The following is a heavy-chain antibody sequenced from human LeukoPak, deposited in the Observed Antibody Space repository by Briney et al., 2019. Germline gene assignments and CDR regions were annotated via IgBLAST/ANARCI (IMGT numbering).Heavy chain of an antibody. Sequence: GGSLRLSCAASGFTFSNAWMSWVRQAPGKGLEWVGQTKSQSDGGTTDSAAPVTGRFNISRDDSKEHMYLQMNSLKTEETGVYYCTALYGSGSYYWGQGTLVTVSS. J-gene: IGHJ4*02. CDR1: GFTFSNAW. D-gene: IGHD3-10*01. CDR2: TKSQSDGGTT. V-gene: IGHV3-15*01. CDR3: TALYGSGSYY.